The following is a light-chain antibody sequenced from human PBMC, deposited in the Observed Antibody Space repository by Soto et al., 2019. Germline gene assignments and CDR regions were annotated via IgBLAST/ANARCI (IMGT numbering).Light chain of an antibody. CDR2: DVA. CDR3: SSFTSSMTNV. J-gene: IGLJ1*01. CDR1: SSDVGGYHS. Sequence: QSALTQPASVSGSPGESITISCTGTSSDVGGYHSVSWYQHHPGKAPKLILDDVADRPSGVSYRFSGSKSGNTASLTISGLQAADEDDYFCSSFTSSMTNVFGSGTKLTVL. V-gene: IGLV2-14*03.